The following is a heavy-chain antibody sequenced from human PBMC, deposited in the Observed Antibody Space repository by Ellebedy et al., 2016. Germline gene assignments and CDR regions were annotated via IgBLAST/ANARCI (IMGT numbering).Heavy chain of an antibody. V-gene: IGHV3-23*01. J-gene: IGHJ6*04. CDR3: AKGRSGLQYYGIDV. D-gene: IGHD3-10*01. CDR1: GFIFTSCA. CDR2: ISPNGGAT. Sequence: GGSLRLXCAASGFIFTSCAMAWVRQAPGKGLEWVSSISPNGGATHYADSVKGRFTFSRDNSKNTLYLQMNSLRAEDTALYYCAKGRSGLQYYGIDVWGEGTTVTVSS.